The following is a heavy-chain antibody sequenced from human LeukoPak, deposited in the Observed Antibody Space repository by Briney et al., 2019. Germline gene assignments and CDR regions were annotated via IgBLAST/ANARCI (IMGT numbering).Heavy chain of an antibody. CDR1: GGSISSSSYY. CDR3: ARLPLGSGSCDY. Sequence: ASETLSLTCTVSGGSISSSSYYWGWIRQPPGKGLEWIGSIYYSGSTYYNPSLKSRVTISVDTSKNQFSLKLSSVTAAATAGYYGARLPLGSGSCDYWGQGTLVTVSS. CDR2: IYYSGST. V-gene: IGHV4-39*07. J-gene: IGHJ4*02. D-gene: IGHD3-10*01.